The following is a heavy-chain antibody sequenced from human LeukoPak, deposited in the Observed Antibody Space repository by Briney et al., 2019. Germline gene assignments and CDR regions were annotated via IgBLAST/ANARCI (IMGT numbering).Heavy chain of an antibody. D-gene: IGHD6-13*01. V-gene: IGHV4-39*07. CDR1: GGSIIDSSYY. Sequence: SETLSLTCTVSGGSIIDSSYYWGWIRQPPGKGLEWIGNIYYFGTTLHNPSLKSRVTMSVDKSKNQFSLKLSSVTAADTAVYYCARDSHAWYGQYYFDFWGQGALVTVSS. CDR3: ARDSHAWYGQYYFDF. J-gene: IGHJ4*02. CDR2: IYYFGTT.